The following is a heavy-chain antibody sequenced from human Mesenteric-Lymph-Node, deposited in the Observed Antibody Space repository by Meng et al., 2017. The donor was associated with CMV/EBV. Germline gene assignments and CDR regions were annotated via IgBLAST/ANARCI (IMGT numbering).Heavy chain of an antibody. Sequence: GESLKISCAASGFTFSSYAMSWVRQAPGKGLEWVSYISSSGSTIYYADSVKGRFTISRDNAKNSLYLQMNSLRAEDTAVYYCARDRGYSNYWGQGTLVTVSS. CDR1: GFTFSSYA. D-gene: IGHD4-11*01. J-gene: IGHJ4*02. CDR2: ISSSGSTI. CDR3: ARDRGYSNY. V-gene: IGHV3-48*03.